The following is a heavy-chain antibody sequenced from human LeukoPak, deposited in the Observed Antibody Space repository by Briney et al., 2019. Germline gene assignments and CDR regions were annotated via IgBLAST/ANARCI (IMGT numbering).Heavy chain of an antibody. CDR1: GFTFSSYA. CDR3: AKDPQSYYDSSGYYYAIVGLDY. CDR2: ISGSGGST. D-gene: IGHD3-22*01. J-gene: IGHJ4*02. V-gene: IGHV3-23*01. Sequence: GGSLRLSCAASGFTFSSYAMSWVRQAPGKGLEWVSAISGSGGSTYYADSVKGRFTISRDNSKNTLYLQMNSLRAEDTAVYYCAKDPQSYYDSSGYYYAIVGLDYWGQGTLVTVSS.